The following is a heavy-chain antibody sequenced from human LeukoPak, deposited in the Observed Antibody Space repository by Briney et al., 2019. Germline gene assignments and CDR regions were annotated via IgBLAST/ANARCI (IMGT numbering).Heavy chain of an antibody. D-gene: IGHD4-11*01. CDR1: GFTFSSYE. CDR3: PRTTDGPFDY. Sequence: PGGSLRLSCVVSGFTFSSYEMNWVRQAPGKGLEWLSHISSSGSSIQYADSVKGRFTISRDNAKNSLYLQMNSLRADDTAVYYCPRTTDGPFDYWGQGTLVTVSS. J-gene: IGHJ4*02. V-gene: IGHV3-48*03. CDR2: ISSSGSSI.